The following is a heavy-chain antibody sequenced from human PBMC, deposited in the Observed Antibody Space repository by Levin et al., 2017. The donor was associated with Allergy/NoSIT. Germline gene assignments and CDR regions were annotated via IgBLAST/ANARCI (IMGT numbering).Heavy chain of an antibody. J-gene: IGHJ4*02. CDR2: IYPGDSVT. D-gene: IGHD6-13*01. CDR1: GSSFSSYW. CDR3: ATAKTELATPFDY. Sequence: GESLKISCKGSGSSFSSYWIGWVRQMPGKGLEWMGIIYPGDSVTRYSPSFQGQVTMSADKSTTTAYLQWSSLKASDSAIYYCATAKTELATPFDYWGQGTLVTVSS. V-gene: IGHV5-51*01.